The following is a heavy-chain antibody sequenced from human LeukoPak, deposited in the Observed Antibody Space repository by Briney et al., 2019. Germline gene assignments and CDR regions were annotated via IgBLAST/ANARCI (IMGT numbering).Heavy chain of an antibody. CDR3: ARQTYYYDSSGYYSYYYYYYMDV. CDR2: INHSGST. Sequence: PSETLSLTCAVYGGSFSSYYWSWIRQPPGKGLEWIGEINHSGSTSYKPSLKSRVTISLDTSKNQFSLKLSSVTAADTAVYYCARQTYYYDSSGYYSYYYYYYMDVWGKGTTVTISS. V-gene: IGHV4-34*01. J-gene: IGHJ6*03. CDR1: GGSFSSYY. D-gene: IGHD3-22*01.